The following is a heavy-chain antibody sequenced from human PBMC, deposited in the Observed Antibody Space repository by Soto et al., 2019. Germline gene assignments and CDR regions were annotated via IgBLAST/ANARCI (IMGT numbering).Heavy chain of an antibody. J-gene: IGHJ3*02. D-gene: IGHD3-3*01. V-gene: IGHV1-18*01. CDR1: GYTFTSYG. CDR3: ARDKRLEWLFTHAFDI. CDR2: ISAYYGNT. Sequence: QVQLVQSGAEVKKPGASVKVSCKASGYTFTSYGISWVRQAPGQGLEWMGWISAYYGNTNYAQKLQGRVTMTTDTSTSTAYMELRSLRSDDTAVYYCARDKRLEWLFTHAFDIWGQGTMVTVSS.